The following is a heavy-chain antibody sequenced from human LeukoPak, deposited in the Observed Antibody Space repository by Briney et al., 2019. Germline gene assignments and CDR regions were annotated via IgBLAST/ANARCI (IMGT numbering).Heavy chain of an antibody. D-gene: IGHD3-22*01. V-gene: IGHV1-2*02. Sequence: ASVKVSCKASGYTFTGYYMHWVRQAPGQGLEWMGWINPNSGGTNYAQKFQGRVTMTRDTSISTTYMELSRLRSDDTAVYYCARAYYYDSSGYYYDYWGQGTLVTVSS. CDR1: GYTFTGYY. J-gene: IGHJ4*02. CDR3: ARAYYYDSSGYYYDY. CDR2: INPNSGGT.